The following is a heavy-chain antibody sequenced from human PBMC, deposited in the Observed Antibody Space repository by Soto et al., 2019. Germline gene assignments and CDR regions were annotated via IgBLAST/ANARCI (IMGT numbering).Heavy chain of an antibody. V-gene: IGHV3-23*01. J-gene: IGHJ6*02. CDR3: ARAGRGYCSGGSCYSGLHGMDV. CDR2: ISGSGGST. Sequence: GGSLRLSCAASGFTFSSYAMSWVRQAPGKGLEWVSAISGSGGSTYYADSVKGRFTISRDNSKNTLYLQMNSLRAEDTAVYYCARAGRGYCSGGSCYSGLHGMDVWGQGTTVTVSS. D-gene: IGHD2-15*01. CDR1: GFTFSSYA.